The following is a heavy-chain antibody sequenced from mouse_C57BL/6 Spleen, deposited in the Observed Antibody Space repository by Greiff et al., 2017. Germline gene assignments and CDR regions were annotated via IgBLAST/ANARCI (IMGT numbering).Heavy chain of an antibody. J-gene: IGHJ4*01. V-gene: IGHV1-80*01. Sequence: QVQLQQSGAELVKPGASVKISCKASGYAFSSYWMNWVKQRPGKGLEWIGQIYPGDGDTNYNGKFKGKATLTTDKSSSTAYMQLSSLTSEDSAVYFCARSGITTVVATPMDYWGQGTSVTVSS. D-gene: IGHD1-1*01. CDR3: ARSGITTVVATPMDY. CDR2: IYPGDGDT. CDR1: GYAFSSYW.